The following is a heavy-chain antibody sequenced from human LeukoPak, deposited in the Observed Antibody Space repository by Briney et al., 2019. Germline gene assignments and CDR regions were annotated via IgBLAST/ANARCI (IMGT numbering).Heavy chain of an antibody. CDR3: ARALSGWKRIDY. CDR2: INHSGST. V-gene: IGHV4-34*01. CDR1: GGSLSPYY. J-gene: IGHJ4*02. D-gene: IGHD6-25*01. Sequence: PSETLSLTCTVSGGSLSPYYWSWIRQSPGKGLEWIGEINHSGSTNYNPSLKSRVTISVDTSKNQFSLKLSSVTAADTAVYYCARALSGWKRIDYWGQGTLVTVSS.